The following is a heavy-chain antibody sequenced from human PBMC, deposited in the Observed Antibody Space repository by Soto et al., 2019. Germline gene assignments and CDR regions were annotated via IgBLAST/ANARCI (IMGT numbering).Heavy chain of an antibody. CDR3: ARDSGMIRGSYGVDV. Sequence: PGGSLRLSCAASGFTVTTNYMTWVRQAPGKGLEWVSVIYRSGATYYPDSVRGRFTASRDYSHNTLYLQMDSLRVEDTAVYYCARDSGMIRGSYGVDVWGEGTTVTV. J-gene: IGHJ6*02. V-gene: IGHV3-53*01. D-gene: IGHD3-10*01. CDR1: GFTVTTNY. CDR2: IYRSGAT.